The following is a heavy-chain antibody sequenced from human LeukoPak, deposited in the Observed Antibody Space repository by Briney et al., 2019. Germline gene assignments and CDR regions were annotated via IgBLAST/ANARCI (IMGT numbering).Heavy chain of an antibody. D-gene: IGHD5-12*01. CDR2: ISYDGSNK. CDR3: AKDVMVATGGGY. V-gene: IGHV3-30*18. CDR1: GFTFSSYG. J-gene: IGHJ4*02. Sequence: GGSLRLSCAASGFTFSSYGMHWVRPAPGKGLEWVAVISYDGSNKYYADSVKGRFTISRDNSKNTLYLQMNSLRAEDTAVYYCAKDVMVATGGGYWGQGTLVTVSS.